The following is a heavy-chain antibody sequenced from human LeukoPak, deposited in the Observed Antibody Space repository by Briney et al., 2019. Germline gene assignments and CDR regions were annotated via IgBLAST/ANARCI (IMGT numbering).Heavy chain of an antibody. D-gene: IGHD3-10*01. V-gene: IGHV3-30-3*01. CDR1: GFIFNNYA. CDR2: MSYDRTNR. Sequence: PGRSLRLSCAVSGFIFNNYAMHWVRQAPGKGLEWVTIMSYDRTNRYYADSVKGRFTVSRDNSKNTLYLQMNSLRSDDTAVYYCARVARTGIGELLRPLDKWGQGTLVSVSS. J-gene: IGHJ4*02. CDR3: ARVARTGIGELLRPLDK.